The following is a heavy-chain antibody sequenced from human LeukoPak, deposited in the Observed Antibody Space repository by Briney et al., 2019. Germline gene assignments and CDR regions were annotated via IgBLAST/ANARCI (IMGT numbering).Heavy chain of an antibody. CDR2: IKEDGSEK. CDR1: GFTFSIYW. V-gene: IGHV3-7*01. CDR3: ARDRAVAGLFDP. D-gene: IGHD6-19*01. Sequence: GGSLRLSCEASGFTFSIYWMSWVRQAPGKGLEWVANIKEDGSEKDYVDSVKGRFIISRDNVKNSLYLQMNSLRPEDTAMYYCARDRAVAGLFDPWGQGALVTVSS. J-gene: IGHJ5*02.